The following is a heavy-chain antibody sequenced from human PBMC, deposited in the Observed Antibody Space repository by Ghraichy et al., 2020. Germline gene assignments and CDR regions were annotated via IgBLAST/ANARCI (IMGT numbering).Heavy chain of an antibody. CDR3: AKEFYYGAGSPFDY. V-gene: IGHV3-30*18. Sequence: LSLTCAASGFSFNGYDMHWVRQAPGKGLEWVGVISYDGSNQIYGDSVKGRFTVSRDNSKNTLYLQMSGLRAEDTAVYYCAKEFYYGAGSPFDYWGRGTLVTVSS. CDR1: GFSFNGYD. J-gene: IGHJ4*02. D-gene: IGHD3-10*01. CDR2: ISYDGSNQ.